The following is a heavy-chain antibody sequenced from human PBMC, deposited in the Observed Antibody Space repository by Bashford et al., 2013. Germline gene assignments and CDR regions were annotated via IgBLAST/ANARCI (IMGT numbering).Heavy chain of an antibody. V-gene: IGHV4-59*12. J-gene: IGHJ4*02. D-gene: IGHD6-13*01. CDR3: ARGRYSSSWYGPTTFDY. CDR2: ISYSGNS. CDR1: VGSSNDYN. Sequence: ETLSLTCTVSVGSSNDYNWAWIRQPPVKGLEWIGIISYSGNSDYNPSLKSRVTISVDTSKNQXSLKLSSVTAADTAVYYCARGRYSSSWYGPTTFDYWGQGTLVTVSS.